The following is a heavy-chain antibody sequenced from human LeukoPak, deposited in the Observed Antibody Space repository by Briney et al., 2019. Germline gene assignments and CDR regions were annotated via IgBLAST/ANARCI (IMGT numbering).Heavy chain of an antibody. J-gene: IGHJ4*02. D-gene: IGHD6-19*01. CDR3: ARTTYNSGWYSFFDY. CDR2: IYYSGST. CDR1: GGSISSYY. V-gene: IGHV4-59*08. Sequence: SETLSLTCTVSGGSISSYYWSWMRQPPGKGLEWIGFIYYSGSTNYNPSLKSRVTISVDTSKNQFSLNLSSVTAADTAVYYCARTTYNSGWYSFFDYWGQGTLVTVSS.